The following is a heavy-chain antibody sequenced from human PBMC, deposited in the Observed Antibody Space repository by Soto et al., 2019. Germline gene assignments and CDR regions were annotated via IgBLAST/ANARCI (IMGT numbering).Heavy chain of an antibody. CDR2: IIPIFGTA. CDR1: GGTFSSYA. CDR3: ARSIAAAGRLAETFDY. V-gene: IGHV1-69*13. J-gene: IGHJ4*02. D-gene: IGHD6-13*01. Sequence: SVKVSCKASGGTFSSYAISWLRQAPGQGLEWMGGIIPIFGTANYAQKFQGRVTITADESTSTAYMELSSLRSEDTAVYYCARSIAAAGRLAETFDYWGQGTLVTVSS.